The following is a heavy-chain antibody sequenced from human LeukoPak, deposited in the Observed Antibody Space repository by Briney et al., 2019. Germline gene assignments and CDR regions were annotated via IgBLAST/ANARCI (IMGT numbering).Heavy chain of an antibody. CDR1: GGSISSYY. J-gene: IGHJ4*02. D-gene: IGHD6-13*01. CDR3: ARVDSSNWYDSRGYFDY. CDR2: IYYTGST. Sequence: SETLSLTCTVSGGSISSYYWSWIRQPPGKGLEWIGYIYYTGSTNYNPSLKSRVTISVDTSKNQFSLKLSSLTAADTAVYYCARVDSSNWYDSRGYFDYWGQGTLVTVSS. V-gene: IGHV4-59*01.